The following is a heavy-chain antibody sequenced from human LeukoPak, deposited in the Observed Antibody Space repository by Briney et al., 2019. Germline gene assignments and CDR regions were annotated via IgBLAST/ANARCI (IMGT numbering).Heavy chain of an antibody. D-gene: IGHD7-27*01. V-gene: IGHV4-59*01. CDR2: MYYSGRT. Sequence: SETLSLTCTVSGGSISSYYWSWLRQPPGKGLEWVGYMYYSGRTNYNPSLKSRVTISVNTCKKQISLTLSSVTAADTAVYYCATSGDPNAFDIWGQGTMVTVSS. CDR1: GGSISSYY. J-gene: IGHJ3*02. CDR3: ATSGDPNAFDI.